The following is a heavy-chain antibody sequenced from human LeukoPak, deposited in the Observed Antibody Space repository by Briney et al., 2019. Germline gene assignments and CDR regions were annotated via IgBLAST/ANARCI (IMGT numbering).Heavy chain of an antibody. CDR3: ARVAPYQNDAFDI. Sequence: PSKTLSLTCTVSGGSISSYYWSWIRQPPGKGLEWIGYIYYSGSTNYNPSLKSRVTISVDTSKNQFSLKLSSVTAADTAVYCCARVAPYQNDAFDIWGQGTMVTVSS. D-gene: IGHD2-2*01. CDR2: IYYSGST. CDR1: GGSISSYY. V-gene: IGHV4-59*01. J-gene: IGHJ3*02.